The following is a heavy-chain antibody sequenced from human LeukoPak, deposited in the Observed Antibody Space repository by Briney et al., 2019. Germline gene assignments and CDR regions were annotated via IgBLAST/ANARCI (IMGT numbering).Heavy chain of an antibody. Sequence: GGSLRLSCAASGFTVSSNYMSWVRQAPGKGLEWVSVIYSGGSTYYADSVKGRFTISRDNSKNTLYLQMNSLRAEDTTVYYCARPIWFGAGYYYYGMDVWGQGTTVTVSS. CDR3: ARPIWFGAGYYYYGMDV. V-gene: IGHV3-66*04. D-gene: IGHD3-10*01. CDR2: IYSGGST. J-gene: IGHJ6*02. CDR1: GFTVSSNY.